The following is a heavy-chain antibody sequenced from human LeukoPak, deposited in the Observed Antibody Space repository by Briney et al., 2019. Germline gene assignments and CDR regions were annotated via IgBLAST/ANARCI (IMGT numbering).Heavy chain of an antibody. J-gene: IGHJ6*03. D-gene: IGHD6-13*01. CDR1: GFTFSSYD. CDR3: ARALGRAGNYYYMDV. CDR2: IGTAGDT. Sequence: PGGSLRLSCAASGFTFSSYDMHWVRQATGKGLEWVSAIGTAGDTYYPGSVKGRFTISRENAKNSLYLQMNSLRAGDTAVYYCARALGRAGNYYYMDVWGKGTTVTVSS. V-gene: IGHV3-13*01.